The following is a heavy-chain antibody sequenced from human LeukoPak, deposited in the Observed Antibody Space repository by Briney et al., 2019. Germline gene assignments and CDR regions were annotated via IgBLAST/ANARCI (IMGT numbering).Heavy chain of an antibody. CDR1: GFTFSSYG. J-gene: IGHJ4*02. D-gene: IGHD2-21*02. V-gene: IGHV3-30*03. CDR3: AREDAYCGGDCYGFFDC. CDR2: ISYDGSNK. Sequence: PGGSLRLSCAASGFTFSSYGMHWVRQAPGKGLEWVAVISYDGSNKYHADSVKGRFTISRDNSKNTLYLQMNSLRAEDTAVYYCAREDAYCGGDCYGFFDCWGQGTQVTVSS.